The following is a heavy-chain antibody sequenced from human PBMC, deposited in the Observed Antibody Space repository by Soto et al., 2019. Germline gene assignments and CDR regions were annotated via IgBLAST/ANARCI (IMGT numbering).Heavy chain of an antibody. CDR2: IYYSGNT. V-gene: IGHV4-30-4*01. CDR1: GGSISSGGSY. D-gene: IGHD2-2*01. J-gene: IGHJ4*02. Sequence: RSLTCTVSGGSISSGGSYWGWIRQPPGKGLEWIGYIYYSGNTYFNPSLKSRVTLSVDTSKTQFSLNLSSVTAADTAVYYCVRYCSTTKCPFDYWGQGTLVTVSS. CDR3: VRYCSTTKCPFDY.